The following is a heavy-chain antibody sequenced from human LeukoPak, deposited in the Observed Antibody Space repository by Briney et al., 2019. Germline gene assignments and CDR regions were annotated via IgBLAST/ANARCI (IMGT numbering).Heavy chain of an antibody. CDR1: GYTFTGYY. Sequence: ASVKVSCKASGYTFTGYYMHWVRQAPGQGLEWMGWINPNSGGTNYAQNFQGRVTMTSDTSITTTYMELSRLRSDDTAVYYCARDPRVVATRVSYMDVWGKGTTVTVSS. CDR3: ARDPRVVATRVSYMDV. CDR2: INPNSGGT. D-gene: IGHD2-21*02. V-gene: IGHV1-2*02. J-gene: IGHJ6*03.